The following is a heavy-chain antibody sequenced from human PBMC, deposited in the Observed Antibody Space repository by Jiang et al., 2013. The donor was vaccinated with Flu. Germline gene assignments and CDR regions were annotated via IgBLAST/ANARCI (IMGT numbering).Heavy chain of an antibody. J-gene: IGHJ6*02. D-gene: IGHD3-9*01. Sequence: GAEVKKPGESLKISCKGSGYSFTSYWIGWVRQMPGKGLEWMGIIYPGDSDTRYSPSFQGQVTISADKSISTAYLQWSSLKASDTAMYYCARGRYFDWLRETYYYYGMDVWGQGTTVTVSS. CDR2: IYPGDSDT. V-gene: IGHV5-51*01. CDR1: GYSFTSYW. CDR3: ARGRYFDWLRETYYYYGMDV.